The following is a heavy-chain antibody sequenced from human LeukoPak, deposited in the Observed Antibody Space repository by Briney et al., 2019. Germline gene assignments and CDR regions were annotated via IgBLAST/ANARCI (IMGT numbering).Heavy chain of an antibody. CDR2: ISGSGDTT. CDR3: AKVAHYYYGSESYYFFEH. Sequence: GGSLRLSCAASGFTFSNYAINWVRQPPGRGLEWVSIISGSGDTTYYADSVKGRFTISRDNSRNTLYLQMSSLRVEDTAIYYCAKVAHYYYGSESYYFFEHWGQGTPVTASS. J-gene: IGHJ4*02. V-gene: IGHV3-23*01. D-gene: IGHD3-10*01. CDR1: GFTFSNYA.